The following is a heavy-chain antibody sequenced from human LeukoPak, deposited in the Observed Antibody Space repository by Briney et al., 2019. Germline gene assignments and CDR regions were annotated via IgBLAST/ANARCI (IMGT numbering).Heavy chain of an antibody. CDR2: ISSDGTYT. CDR1: GFTFSSHL. J-gene: IGHJ4*02. D-gene: IGHD1-26*01. Sequence: GGSLRLSCAASGFTFSSHLMHWVRQAPGKGLVWVSRISSDGTYTNYADSVRGRFTISRDNAKNTLYLQMNSLRAEDTAVYYCARGPGSSGSYYVGDFWGQGTLVTVSS. CDR3: ARGPGSSGSYYVGDF. V-gene: IGHV3-74*01.